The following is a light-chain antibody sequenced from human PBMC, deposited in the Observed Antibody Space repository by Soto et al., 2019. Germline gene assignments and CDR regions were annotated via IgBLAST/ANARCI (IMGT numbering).Light chain of an antibody. V-gene: IGLV2-14*01. J-gene: IGLJ2*01. CDR2: AVS. CDR1: SSDVDSFNY. Sequence: QSALTQPASVSGSPGQSITISCTGTSSDVDSFNYVSWYQQHPGKAPKLLIYAVSNRPSGVSDRFSGSKSGNTASLTISGLQAEDEADYYCYSYTSSSTLVFGGGTKLTVL. CDR3: YSYTSSSTLV.